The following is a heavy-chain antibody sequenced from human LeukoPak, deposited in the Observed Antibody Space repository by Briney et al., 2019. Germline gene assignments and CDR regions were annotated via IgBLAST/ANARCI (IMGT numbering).Heavy chain of an antibody. CDR1: GYSISSGYY. CDR3: ARRRRWLQHNYYYYYMDV. V-gene: IGHV4-38-2*02. J-gene: IGHJ6*03. Sequence: KPSETLSLTCTVSGYSISSGYYWDWIRQPPGQGLEWIGSIYHSGSPYYNSSLKSRVTISVDTSKNQFSLKLSSVTAADTAVYYCARRRRWLQHNYYYYYMDVWGKGTTVTISS. D-gene: IGHD5-24*01. CDR2: IYHSGSP.